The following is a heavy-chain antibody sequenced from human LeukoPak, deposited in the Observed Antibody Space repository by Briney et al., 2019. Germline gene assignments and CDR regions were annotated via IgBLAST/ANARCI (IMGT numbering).Heavy chain of an antibody. Sequence: PGGSLRLSCAASGFTVITNDMTWVRQAPGKGLEWVSVLYSDGNTKYADSVQGRLTISRDNSKNTLYLEMNSLSPDGTAVYYCARGVEPLAANTLAYWGQGTLVTVSS. CDR1: GFTVITND. CDR2: LYSDGNT. J-gene: IGHJ4*02. CDR3: ARGVEPLAANTLAY. V-gene: IGHV3-53*01. D-gene: IGHD1-14*01.